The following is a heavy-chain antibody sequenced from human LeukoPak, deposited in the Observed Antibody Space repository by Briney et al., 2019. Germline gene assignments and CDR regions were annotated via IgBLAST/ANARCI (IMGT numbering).Heavy chain of an antibody. Sequence: EASVKVSCKASGGTFSSYAISWVRQAPGQGLEWMGGIIPIFGTANYAQKFQGRVTITAGESTSTAYMELSSLRSEDTAVYYCARDLDDYVRGPGYSGWGQGTLVTVSS. CDR2: IIPIFGTA. J-gene: IGHJ4*02. D-gene: IGHD3-16*01. CDR1: GGTFSSYA. V-gene: IGHV1-69*13. CDR3: ARDLDDYVRGPGYSG.